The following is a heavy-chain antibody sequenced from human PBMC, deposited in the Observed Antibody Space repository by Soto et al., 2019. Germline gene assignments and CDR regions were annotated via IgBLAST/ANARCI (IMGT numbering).Heavy chain of an antibody. J-gene: IGHJ4*02. CDR2: IYSGGST. Sequence: LRLSCAASGFTVSSNYMSWVRQAPGKGLEWVSVIYSGGSTYYADSVKGRFTISRDNSKNTLYLQMNSLRAEDTAVYYCARSSNSIAAAGTGFDYWGQGTLVTVSS. CDR3: ARSSNSIAAAGTGFDY. CDR1: GFTVSSNY. D-gene: IGHD6-13*01. V-gene: IGHV3-53*01.